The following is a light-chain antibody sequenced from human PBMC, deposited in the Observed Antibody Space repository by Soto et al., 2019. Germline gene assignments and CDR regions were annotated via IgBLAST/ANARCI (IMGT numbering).Light chain of an antibody. CDR2: EVT. J-gene: IGLJ1*01. CDR1: SSDVSGYNY. CDR3: ASYAGTKLFV. Sequence: QSVLTQPPSASGSPGQSLTISCTGTSSDVSGYNYVSWYQQRPGKAPKLVIYEVTKRPSGVPDRFSGSKSGSTASLTVSGLQDDDEAEYYCASYAGTKLFVFGSGTKVTVL. V-gene: IGLV2-8*01.